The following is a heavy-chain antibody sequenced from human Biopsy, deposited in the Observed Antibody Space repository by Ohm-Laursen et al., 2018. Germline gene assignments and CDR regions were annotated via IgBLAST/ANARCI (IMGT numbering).Heavy chain of an antibody. CDR3: AREPRIAAVAYFDP. Sequence: SETLSLTCTVSGGSLSNYYWSWIRQPAGKGLVWIGRIYSSGSTNYNPSLKSRVTMSVDPSKNQFSLILSSMTASDTAVYYCAREPRIAAVAYFDPWGQGTLVTVSS. J-gene: IGHJ5*02. CDR1: GGSLSNYY. V-gene: IGHV4-4*07. D-gene: IGHD6-13*01. CDR2: IYSSGST.